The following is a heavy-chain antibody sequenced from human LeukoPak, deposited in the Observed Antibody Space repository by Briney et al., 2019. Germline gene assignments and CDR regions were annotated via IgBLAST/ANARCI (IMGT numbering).Heavy chain of an antibody. CDR3: ARDLGDTYGSVGDFDY. D-gene: IGHD3-10*01. J-gene: IGHJ4*02. CDR1: GYTFTGYY. CDR2: INPDSGGT. Sequence: ASVKVSCKASGYTFTGYYMHWVRQAPGQGLEWMGWINPDSGGTIYAQNFQGRVTMTRDTSISTAYMELSSLRSDDTAVYYCARDLGDTYGSVGDFDYWGQGTLATVSS. V-gene: IGHV1-2*02.